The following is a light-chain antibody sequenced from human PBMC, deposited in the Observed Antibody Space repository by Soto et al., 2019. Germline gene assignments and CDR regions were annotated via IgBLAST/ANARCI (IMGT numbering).Light chain of an antibody. CDR2: EVS. Sequence: QSALTQPASVSGSPGQSITISCTGTSSDVGGYNYVSWYQQHPGKAPKLMIYEVSNRPSGVSNRFSGSKSGNTASLTISGLQGEDEADYYCSSYTSSSTPWVFGTGTKVTVL. V-gene: IGLV2-14*01. CDR1: SSDVGGYNY. J-gene: IGLJ1*01. CDR3: SSYTSSSTPWV.